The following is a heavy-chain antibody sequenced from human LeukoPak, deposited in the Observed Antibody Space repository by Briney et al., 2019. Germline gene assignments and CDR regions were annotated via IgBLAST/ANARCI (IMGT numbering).Heavy chain of an antibody. V-gene: IGHV4-38-2*02. J-gene: IGHJ4*02. CDR3: AREWGDYVRYFDY. CDR2: IYHSGST. Sequence: SETLSLTCTVSGYSISSGYYWGWIRQPPGKGLEWIGSIYHSGSTYYNPSLKSRVTISVDTSKNQFSLKLSSVTAADTAVYYCAREWGDYVRYFDYWGQGTLVTVSS. D-gene: IGHD4-17*01. CDR1: GYSISSGYY.